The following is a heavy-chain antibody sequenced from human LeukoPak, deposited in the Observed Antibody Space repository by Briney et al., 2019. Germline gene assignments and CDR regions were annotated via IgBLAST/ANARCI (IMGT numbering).Heavy chain of an antibody. CDR1: GYTFTGYY. V-gene: IGHV1-2*02. J-gene: IGHJ5*02. Sequence: GASVKVSCKASGYTFTGYYMHWVRQAPGQGLEWMGWINPNSGGTNYAQKFQGRVTMTRDTSISTAYMELSRLRSDDTAVYYCARDTAMVTHWFDPWGQGTLVTVFS. CDR2: INPNSGGT. D-gene: IGHD5-18*01. CDR3: ARDTAMVTHWFDP.